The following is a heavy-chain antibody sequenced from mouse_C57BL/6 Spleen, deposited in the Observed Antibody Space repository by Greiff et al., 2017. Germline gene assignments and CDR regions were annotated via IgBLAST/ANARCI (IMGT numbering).Heavy chain of an antibody. CDR2: IRNKANGYTT. Sequence: EVQVVESGGGLVQPGGSLSLSCAASGFTFTDYYMSWVRQPPGKALEWLGFIRNKANGYTTEYSASVKGRFTISRDNSQSILYLQMNALRAEDSATYYCARGNNFYYFDYWGQGTTLTVSS. CDR1: GFTFTDYY. D-gene: IGHD1-3*01. CDR3: ARGNNFYYFDY. J-gene: IGHJ2*01. V-gene: IGHV7-3*01.